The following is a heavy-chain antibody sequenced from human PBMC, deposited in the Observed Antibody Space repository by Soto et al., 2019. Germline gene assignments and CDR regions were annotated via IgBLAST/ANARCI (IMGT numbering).Heavy chain of an antibody. CDR3: AKVITMVRGGPVDYYYGMDV. CDR2: ISGSGGST. V-gene: IGHV3-23*01. J-gene: IGHJ6*02. D-gene: IGHD3-10*01. CDR1: GFTFSSYA. Sequence: EVQLLESGGGLVQPGGSLRLSCAASGFTFSSYAMSWVRQAPGKGLEWVSAISGSGGSTYYADSVKGRFTISRDNSKNTLYLQMNSLRGEDTAVYYCAKVITMVRGGPVDYYYGMDVWGQGTTVTVSS.